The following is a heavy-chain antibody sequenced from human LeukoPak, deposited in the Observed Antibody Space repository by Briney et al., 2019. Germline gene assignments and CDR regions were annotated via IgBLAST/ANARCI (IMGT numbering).Heavy chain of an antibody. V-gene: IGHV5-51*01. J-gene: IGHJ4*02. D-gene: IGHD4-17*01. CDR2: TYPGDSNT. CDR1: GYSFTNNW. CDR3: ARLRDGDYDLIFDY. Sequence: RGESLKISCKGSGYSFTNNWIGWVRQMPGKGLEWMGITYPGDSNTRYSPSSQGQVTISADKSISSAYLQWSSLKASDTAMYYCARLRDGDYDLIFDYWGQGTLVTVSS.